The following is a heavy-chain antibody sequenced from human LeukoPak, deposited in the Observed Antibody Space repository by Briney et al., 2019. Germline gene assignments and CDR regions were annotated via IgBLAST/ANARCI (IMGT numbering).Heavy chain of an antibody. Sequence: ASVKVSCKASGYTFTSYDINWVRQATGQGLEWMGWMNPNSGNTGYAQKFQGRVTITRNTSIGTAYMELSSLRSEDTAVYYCATKATPDAFDIWGQGTMVTASS. CDR2: MNPNSGNT. J-gene: IGHJ3*02. CDR1: GYTFTSYD. V-gene: IGHV1-8*03. CDR3: ATKATPDAFDI.